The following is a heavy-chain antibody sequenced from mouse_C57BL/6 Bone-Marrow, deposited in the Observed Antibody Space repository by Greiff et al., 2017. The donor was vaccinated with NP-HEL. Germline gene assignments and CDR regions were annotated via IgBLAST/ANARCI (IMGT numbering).Heavy chain of an antibody. Sequence: VQLQQSGAELVRPGASVKLSCTASGFNIKDDYMHWVKQRPEQGLEWIGWIDPENGDTEYASKFQGKATITADTSSNTAYLQLSSLTSEDTPVYYCTTEGGAWFAYWGQGTLVTVSA. CDR1: GFNIKDDY. V-gene: IGHV14-4*01. CDR3: TTEGGAWFAY. J-gene: IGHJ3*01. CDR2: IDPENGDT.